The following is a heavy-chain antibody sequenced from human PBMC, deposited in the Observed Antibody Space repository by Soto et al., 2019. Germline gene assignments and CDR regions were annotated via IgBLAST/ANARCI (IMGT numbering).Heavy chain of an antibody. V-gene: IGHV4-31*03. J-gene: IGHJ6*02. CDR3: ARGGLLRTWVPYYYYGMDV. CDR1: GGSISSGGHY. D-gene: IGHD3-16*01. Sequence: TLSLTCTVSGGSISSGGHYWSWIRQHPGKGLEWIGYIYYSGSTYYNPSLKSRVTISVDTSKNQFSLKLSSVTAADTAVYYCARGGLLRTWVPYYYYGMDVWGQGTTVTVSS. CDR2: IYYSGST.